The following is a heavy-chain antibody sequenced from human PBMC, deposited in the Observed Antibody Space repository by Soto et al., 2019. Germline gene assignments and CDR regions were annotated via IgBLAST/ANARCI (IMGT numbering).Heavy chain of an antibody. CDR2: IYYSGST. Sequence: LSLTCAVSGGSISSSSYYWGWIRQPPGKGLEWIGSIYYSGSTYYNPSLKSRVTISVDTSKNQFSLKLSSVTAADTAVYYCARLVYYDFWSGYSYYFDYWGQGTLVTVSS. V-gene: IGHV4-39*01. CDR3: ARLVYYDFWSGYSYYFDY. J-gene: IGHJ4*02. CDR1: GGSISSSSYY. D-gene: IGHD3-3*01.